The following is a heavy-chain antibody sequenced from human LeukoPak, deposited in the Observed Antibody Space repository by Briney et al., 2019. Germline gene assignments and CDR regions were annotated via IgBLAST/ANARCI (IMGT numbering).Heavy chain of an antibody. Sequence: PSETLSLTCTVSGGSISSGDYYWSWIRQPPGKGLEWIGYIYYSGSTNYNPSLKSRVTISVDTSKNQFSLKLSSVTAADTAVYYCARGYSGYGNWFDPWGQGTLVTVSS. CDR2: IYYSGST. CDR1: GGSISSGDYY. V-gene: IGHV4-30-4*01. CDR3: ARGYSGYGNWFDP. D-gene: IGHD5-12*01. J-gene: IGHJ5*02.